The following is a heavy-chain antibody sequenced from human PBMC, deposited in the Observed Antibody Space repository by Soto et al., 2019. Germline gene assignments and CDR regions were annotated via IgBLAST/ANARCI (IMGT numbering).Heavy chain of an antibody. CDR1: GFTFSSYW. CDR3: ARDPGSRLFPHYHGMDV. Sequence: EVQLVESGGGLVQPGGSLRLSCAASGFTFSSYWMHWVRQAPGKGLVWVSRINSDGSSTSYADSVKGRFTISRDNAKNPLYLHMNSLRAGDTAVCYCARDPGSRLFPHYHGMDVGGQGSTVTVSS. V-gene: IGHV3-74*01. J-gene: IGHJ6*02. D-gene: IGHD3-10*01. CDR2: INSDGSST.